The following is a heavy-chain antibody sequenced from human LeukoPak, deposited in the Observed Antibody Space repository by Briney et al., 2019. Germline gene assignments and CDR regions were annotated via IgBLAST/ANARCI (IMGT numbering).Heavy chain of an antibody. CDR2: INPNSGGT. V-gene: IGHV1-2*02. J-gene: IGHJ4*02. CDR3: ARDYSSSREYYFDY. D-gene: IGHD6-13*01. CDR1: GYTFTGYY. Sequence: ASVKVSCKASGYTFTGYYMHWVRQAPGQGLEWMGWINPNSGGTNYAQKFQGRVTMTRDTSISTAYMELSRLRSDDTAVYYCARDYSSSREYYFDYWGQGTLVTVS.